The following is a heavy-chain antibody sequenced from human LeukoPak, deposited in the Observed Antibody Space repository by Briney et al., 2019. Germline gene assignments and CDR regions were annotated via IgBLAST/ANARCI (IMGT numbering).Heavy chain of an antibody. CDR1: AFTFRNYA. CDR2: IDGGGGTT. Sequence: GGSLRLSCAASAFTFRNYAMSWVRQAPGKGLEWVSAIDGGGGTTYYADSVKGRFTISRDNSRHTLYLQMNSLRAEDTALYYCARPANSASGGYFLPYYFYYWGQGTLVAVSS. D-gene: IGHD3-22*01. V-gene: IGHV3-23*01. J-gene: IGHJ4*02. CDR3: ARPANSASGGYFLPYYFYY.